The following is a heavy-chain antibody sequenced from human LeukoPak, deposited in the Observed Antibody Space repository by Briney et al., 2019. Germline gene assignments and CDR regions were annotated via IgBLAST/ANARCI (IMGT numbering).Heavy chain of an antibody. V-gene: IGHV3-23*01. D-gene: IGHD3-3*01. CDR1: GFTFSSYA. Sequence: SGGSLRLSCAASGFTFSSYAMNWVRQAPGKGLEWVSAISGSGGSTYYADSVKGRFTISRDNSKNTLYLQMNGLRAEDTAVYYCAKDSLYDFWSGYSIDYWGQGTLVTVSS. CDR2: ISGSGGST. J-gene: IGHJ4*02. CDR3: AKDSLYDFWSGYSIDY.